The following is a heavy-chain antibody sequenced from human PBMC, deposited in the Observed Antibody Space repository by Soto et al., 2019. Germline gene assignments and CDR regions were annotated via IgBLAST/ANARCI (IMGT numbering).Heavy chain of an antibody. D-gene: IGHD2-8*01. CDR3: ARVGDTELMVYEDYYYMDV. CDR1: GFTFSSYG. J-gene: IGHJ6*03. CDR2: IWYDGSNK. V-gene: IGHV3-33*01. Sequence: QVQLVESGGGVVQPGRSLRLSCAASGFTFSSYGMHWVRQAPGKGLEWVAVIWYDGSNKYYADSVKGRFTISRDNSKNTLYLQMNSLRAEDTAVYYCARVGDTELMVYEDYYYMDVWGKGTTVTVSS.